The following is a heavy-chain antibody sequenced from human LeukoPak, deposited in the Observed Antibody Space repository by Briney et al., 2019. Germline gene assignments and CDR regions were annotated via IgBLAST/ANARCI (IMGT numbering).Heavy chain of an antibody. CDR2: ITSRSDQI. CDR1: GFSFSSYA. J-gene: IGHJ3*02. CDR3: VRDRRFPDDVFDI. D-gene: IGHD2-21*01. Sequence: GGSLRLSCAASGFSFSSYAMGWVRHAPGKGLELVSTITSRSDQIWNVDSVRGRFTISRDNSKNTLYLQMNSLRAEDTALYYCVRDRRFPDDVFDIWGQGTMVTVSS. V-gene: IGHV3-23*01.